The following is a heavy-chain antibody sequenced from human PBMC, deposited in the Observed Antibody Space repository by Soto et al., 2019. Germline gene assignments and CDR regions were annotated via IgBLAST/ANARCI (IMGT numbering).Heavy chain of an antibody. CDR2: IIPIFGTA. D-gene: IGHD6-19*01. CDR1: GGTFSSYA. Sequence: QVQLVQSGAEVKKPGSSVKVSCKASGGTFSSYAISWVRQAPGQGLEWMGGIIPIFGTANYAQKFQGRVTITADEATSTAHMELSSLRSEDTAVYYCARDRSSSSGWYYNMYYYYAMDVWGQGTTVTVSS. J-gene: IGHJ6*02. V-gene: IGHV1-69*01. CDR3: ARDRSSSSGWYYNMYYYYAMDV.